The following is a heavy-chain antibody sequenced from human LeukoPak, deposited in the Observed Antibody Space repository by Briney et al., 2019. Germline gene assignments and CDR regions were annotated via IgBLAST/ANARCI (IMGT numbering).Heavy chain of an antibody. D-gene: IGHD2-2*01. CDR2: IRYDGSNK. Sequence: GGSLRLSCAASGFTFSSYGMHWVRQAPGKGLEWVASIRYDGSNKYYADSVKGRFTISRDNSKNTLYLQMNSLRAEDTAVYYCVSDVVVPAAPRHCPRFHSYYFDYWGQGTLVTVSS. CDR1: GFTFSSYG. V-gene: IGHV3-30*02. CDR3: VSDVVVPAAPRHCPRFHSYYFDY. J-gene: IGHJ4*02.